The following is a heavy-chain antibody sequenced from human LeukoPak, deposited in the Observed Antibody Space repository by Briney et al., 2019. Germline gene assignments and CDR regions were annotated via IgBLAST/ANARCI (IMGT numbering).Heavy chain of an antibody. D-gene: IGHD3-22*01. J-gene: IGHJ4*02. CDR3: AKASYYYDSSGYYFDY. Sequence: GGSLRLSCAAFGFTFSSYGMHWVRQAPGKGLEWVAVISYDGSNKYYADSVKGRFTISRDNSKNTLYLQMNSLRAEDTAVYYCAKASYYYDSSGYYFDYWGQGTLVTVSS. CDR1: GFTFSSYG. CDR2: ISYDGSNK. V-gene: IGHV3-30*18.